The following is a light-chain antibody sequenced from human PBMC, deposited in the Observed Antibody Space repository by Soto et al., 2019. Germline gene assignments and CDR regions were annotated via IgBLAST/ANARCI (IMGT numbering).Light chain of an antibody. Sequence: DIQMTQSPSSLSASVGDSVTITCRASQKINNFLNWYQQKPGKAPKLLIFLASTWESGVPARFGGSGSGTDFTLSISSLQPEDSATYYCQQSLGNPRTFGGGTKVE. CDR1: QKINNF. CDR3: QQSLGNPRT. J-gene: IGKJ4*01. V-gene: IGKV1-39*01. CDR2: LAS.